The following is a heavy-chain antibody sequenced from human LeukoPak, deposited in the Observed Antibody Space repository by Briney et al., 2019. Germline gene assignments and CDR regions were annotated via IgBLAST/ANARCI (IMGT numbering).Heavy chain of an antibody. V-gene: IGHV4-34*03. CDR2: INHSGST. CDR3: SSSSSSWYPYYDY. J-gene: IGHJ4*02. D-gene: IGHD6-13*01. Sequence: SETLSLTCAVCGGSFSGYYWSWIRQPPGKGLEWIGEINHSGSTNYNPSLKSRVTISVDTSKNQFSLKLSSVTAADTAVYYCSSSSSSWYPYYDYWGQGTLVTVSS. CDR1: GGSFSGYY.